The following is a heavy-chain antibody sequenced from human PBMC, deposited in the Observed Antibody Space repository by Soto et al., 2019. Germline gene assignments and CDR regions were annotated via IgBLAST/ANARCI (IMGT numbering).Heavy chain of an antibody. CDR3: ARDFKRYSSSPGPLEY. V-gene: IGHV4-30-4*01. Sequence: PSETLSLTCTVSGDSISSGDYYWSWIRQPPGKGLEWIGLIYYSGSTHYNPSLKSRLIISVNTSKNQFSLKLTSATAADTAVYYCARDFKRYSSSPGPLEYWCQGTLVT. CDR1: GDSISSGDYY. CDR2: IYYSGST. D-gene: IGHD6-6*01. J-gene: IGHJ4*02.